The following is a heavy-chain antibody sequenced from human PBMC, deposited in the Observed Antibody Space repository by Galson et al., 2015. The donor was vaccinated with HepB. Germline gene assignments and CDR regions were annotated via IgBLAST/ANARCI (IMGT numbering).Heavy chain of an antibody. CDR3: ARALFDY. CDR2: INTDGSIT. J-gene: IGHJ4*02. V-gene: IGHV3-74*01. CDR1: GLTFSNYW. Sequence: SLRLSCAASGLTFSNYWMHWVRQVPGKGLVWVSRINTDGSITNYADSVKGRFTISRDNAKNTLYLQMNSLRAEDTAIYYCARALFDYWGQGILVTVSS.